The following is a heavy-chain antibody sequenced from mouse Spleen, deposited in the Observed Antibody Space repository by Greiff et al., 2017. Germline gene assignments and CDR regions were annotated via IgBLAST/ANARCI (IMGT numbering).Heavy chain of an antibody. CDR3: ARHDYVPYAMDY. Sequence: EVQGVESGGGLVQPGGSLKLSCATSGFTFSDYYMSWVRQTPAKRLEWVATISSGGGNTYYPDSVKGRFTISRDNARNTLYLQMSSLRSEDTAMYYCARHDYVPYAMDYWGQGTSVTVSS. CDR1: GFTFSDYY. J-gene: IGHJ4*01. D-gene: IGHD2-13*01. V-gene: IGHV5-9*02. CDR2: ISSGGGNT.